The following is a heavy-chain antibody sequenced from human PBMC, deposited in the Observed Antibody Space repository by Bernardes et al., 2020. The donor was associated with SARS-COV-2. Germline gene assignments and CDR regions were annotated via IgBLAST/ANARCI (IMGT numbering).Heavy chain of an antibody. CDR3: ARAVWGIWYFDL. CDR1: GFTFSRYA. J-gene: IGHJ2*01. CDR2: ISYAELTK. Sequence: GGSLRLSCAASGFTFSRYALHWVRQAPGKGLEWVAIISYAELTKYNADSVKGRFTISRDNSKNTLYLQMNSLRPEDTAVYYCARAVWGIWYFDLWGRGTLVTVSS. V-gene: IGHV3-30-3*01. D-gene: IGHD3-16*01.